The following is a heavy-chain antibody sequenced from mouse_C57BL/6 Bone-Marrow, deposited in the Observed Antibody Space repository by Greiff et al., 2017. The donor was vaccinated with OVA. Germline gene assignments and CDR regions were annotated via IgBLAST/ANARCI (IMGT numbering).Heavy chain of an antibody. V-gene: IGHV1-26*01. D-gene: IGHD2-1*01. CDR2: INPNNGGT. CDR1: GYTFTDYY. Sequence: VQLQQSGPELVKPGASVKISCKASGYTFTDYYMNWVKQSHGKSLEWIGDINPNNGGTSYNQKFKGKATLTVDKSSSTAYMELRSLTSEDSAVYYCARWDGNYPYWYFDVWGTGTTVTVSS. CDR3: ARWDGNYPYWYFDV. J-gene: IGHJ1*03.